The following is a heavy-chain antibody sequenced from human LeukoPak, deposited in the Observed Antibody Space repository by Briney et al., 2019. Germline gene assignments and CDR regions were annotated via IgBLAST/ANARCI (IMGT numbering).Heavy chain of an antibody. CDR3: ARYKYHFDC. D-gene: IGHD1-14*01. J-gene: IGHJ4*02. Sequence: ASVKVSCKASGYTFTGYYIHWVRQAPGQGLEWMGRINPKSGGANYGQTFQGRVTMTRDTSTSTAYMELSRVTSDDTAVYYWARYKYHFDCWGQGTLVTVSS. CDR1: GYTFTGYY. CDR2: INPKSGGA. V-gene: IGHV1-2*06.